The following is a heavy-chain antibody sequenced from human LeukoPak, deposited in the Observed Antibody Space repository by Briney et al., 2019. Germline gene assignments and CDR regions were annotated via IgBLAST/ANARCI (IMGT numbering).Heavy chain of an antibody. V-gene: IGHV3-23*01. CDR1: GFTFSSYA. CDR2: ISGSGGST. J-gene: IGHJ4*02. Sequence: PPGGSLRLSCAASGFTFSSYAMNWVRQAPGKGLEWVSAISGSGGSTYYADSVKGRFTISRDNSKNTLYLQMNSLRAEDTAVYYCAKDREYSSSVSGYWGQGTLVTVSS. CDR3: AKDREYSSSVSGY. D-gene: IGHD6-6*01.